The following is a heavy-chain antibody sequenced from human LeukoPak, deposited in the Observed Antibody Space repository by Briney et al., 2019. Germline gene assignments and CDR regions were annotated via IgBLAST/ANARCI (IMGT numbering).Heavy chain of an antibody. CDR3: AAGYTYGTDVFDI. V-gene: IGHV4-59*01. CDR1: GGSISSYY. J-gene: IGHJ3*02. CDR2: IYYSGST. Sequence: SETLSLTCTVSGGSISSYYWSWIRQPPGKGLEWIGYIYYSGSTDYNPSLKSRVTISVDTSKNQFPVKLNSVTAADTAVYYCAAGYTYGTDVFDIWGQGTMVTVSS. D-gene: IGHD5-18*01.